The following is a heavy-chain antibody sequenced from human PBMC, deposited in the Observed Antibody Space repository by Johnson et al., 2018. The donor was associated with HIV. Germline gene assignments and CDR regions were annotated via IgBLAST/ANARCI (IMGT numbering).Heavy chain of an antibody. V-gene: IGHV3-66*01. CDR3: AAEGSTSSGALGAFDS. CDR1: GFAVSTTY. CDR2: IYSGSNT. D-gene: IGHD1-26*01. Sequence: VQLLESGGGLVQPGGSLRLSCAASGFAVSTTYMSWVREAPGQGLECVPVIYSGSNTYHVDSVKGRFAISRDNYKNTLYLQMDSLRPEDTAVYYCAAEGSTSSGALGAFDSWGQGTMVTVSS. J-gene: IGHJ3*02.